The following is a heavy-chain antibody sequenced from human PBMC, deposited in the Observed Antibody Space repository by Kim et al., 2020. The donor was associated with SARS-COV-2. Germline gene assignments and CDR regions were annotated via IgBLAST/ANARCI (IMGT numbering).Heavy chain of an antibody. Sequence: TRSYADSAKGRFTVSRDNAKRSLYLQLNSLRVEDTAVYYCARGVGDYYFDYWGQGALVTVSS. CDR2: TR. CDR3: ARGVGDYYFDY. J-gene: IGHJ4*02. V-gene: IGHV3-48*01. D-gene: IGHD1-26*01.